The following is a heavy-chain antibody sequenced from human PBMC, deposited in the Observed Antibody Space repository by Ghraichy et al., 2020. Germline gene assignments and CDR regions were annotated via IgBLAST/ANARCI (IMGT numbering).Heavy chain of an antibody. D-gene: IGHD2-21*01. J-gene: IGHJ6*02. CDR1: GFPFGEYT. CDR3: TKEEREELWSRNYYYSMDV. V-gene: IGHV3-43*02. Sequence: GESLNISCAASGFPFGEYTMFWVRQAPGKGLEWVSLISGDGRDIYYADSVKGRFTISRDSSKNSVSLQMNSLRTEDTAFYYCTKEEREELWSRNYYYSMDVWGQGTSVTVS. CDR2: ISGDGRDI.